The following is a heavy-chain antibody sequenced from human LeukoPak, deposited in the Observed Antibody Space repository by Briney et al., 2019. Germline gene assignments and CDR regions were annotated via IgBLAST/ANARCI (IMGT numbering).Heavy chain of an antibody. CDR2: ISDSGGST. Sequence: GGSLRLSCAASGFTFSNYAMTWVRQAPGKGLEWVSGISDSGGSTYYADSVKGRFTISRDNSKNTLYLQMNSLRAEDTAVYYCAKSLSGGGYYFEYWGQGTLVPVSS. J-gene: IGHJ4*02. CDR1: GFTFSNYA. D-gene: IGHD3-10*01. V-gene: IGHV3-23*01. CDR3: AKSLSGGGYYFEY.